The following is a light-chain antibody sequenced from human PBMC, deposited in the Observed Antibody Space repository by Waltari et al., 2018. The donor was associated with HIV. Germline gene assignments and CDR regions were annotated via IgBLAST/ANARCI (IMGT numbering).Light chain of an antibody. V-gene: IGLV2-8*01. Sequence: QSALTQPPSASGSPGQSVTISCTGTSSDVGGYNYVSWYQQHPGKAPKLMIYEVSKRPSGYPERFSGAKSGSTASLTVSGLQAEDEADYYCSSYAGSNNRWVFGGGTKLTVL. J-gene: IGLJ3*02. CDR1: SSDVGGYNY. CDR2: EVS. CDR3: SSYAGSNNRWV.